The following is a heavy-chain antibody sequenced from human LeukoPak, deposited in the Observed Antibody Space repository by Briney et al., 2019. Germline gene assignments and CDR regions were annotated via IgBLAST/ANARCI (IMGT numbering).Heavy chain of an antibody. CDR3: ARTHYDRLGYFDY. V-gene: IGHV3-48*03. CDR1: GFTFSSYE. D-gene: IGHD3-3*01. CDR2: ISSSGSTI. J-gene: IGHJ4*02. Sequence: GGSLRLSCGASGFTFSSYEMNWVRQAPGKGLEWVSYISSSGSTIYYADSVKGRFTISRDNAKNSLYLQMNSLRAEDTAVYYCARTHYDRLGYFDYWGQGTLVTVSS.